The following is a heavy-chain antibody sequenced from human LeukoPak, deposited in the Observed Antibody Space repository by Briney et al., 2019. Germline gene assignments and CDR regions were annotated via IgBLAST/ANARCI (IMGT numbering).Heavy chain of an antibody. J-gene: IGHJ4*02. CDR3: ARVWTYCGGDCYGTDY. CDR2: IIPILGIA. CDR1: GGTFSSYA. V-gene: IGHV1-69*04. Sequence: SVKVSCKASGGTFSSYAISWVRQAPGQGLEWMGRIIPILGIANYAQKYQGRVTITADKSTSTAYMELSSLRSEDTAVYYCARVWTYCGGDCYGTDYWGQGTLVTVSS. D-gene: IGHD2-21*02.